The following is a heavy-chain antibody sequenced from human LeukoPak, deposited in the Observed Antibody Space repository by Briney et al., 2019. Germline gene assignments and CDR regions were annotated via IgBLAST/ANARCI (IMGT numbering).Heavy chain of an antibody. Sequence: ASVTVSCKASGGTFSSYAISWVRQAPGQGLEWMGGIIPIFGTANYAQKFQGRVTITADKSTSTAYMELSSLRSEDTAVYYCARELLWFGEPKGAFDIWGQGTMVTVSS. V-gene: IGHV1-69*06. CDR1: GGTFSSYA. D-gene: IGHD3-10*01. J-gene: IGHJ3*02. CDR2: IIPIFGTA. CDR3: ARELLWFGEPKGAFDI.